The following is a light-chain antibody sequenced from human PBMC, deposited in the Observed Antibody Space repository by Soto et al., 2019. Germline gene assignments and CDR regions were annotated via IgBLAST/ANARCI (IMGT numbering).Light chain of an antibody. CDR2: QVS. V-gene: IGLV2-14*01. Sequence: QSALTQAASASGSPGQSITISCSGTNSDVGAYDFVSWFQQHPGKAPKLMIFQVSNRPSGVSSRFSGSKSGNTASLTISGLQAEDEADYYCASHTTSSTGVFGGGTKVTVL. CDR3: ASHTTSSTGV. J-gene: IGLJ3*02. CDR1: NSDVGAYDF.